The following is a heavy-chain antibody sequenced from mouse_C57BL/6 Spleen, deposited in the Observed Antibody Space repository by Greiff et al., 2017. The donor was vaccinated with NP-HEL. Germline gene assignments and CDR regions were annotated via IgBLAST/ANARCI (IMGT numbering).Heavy chain of an antibody. D-gene: IGHD2-2*01. J-gene: IGHJ2*01. CDR2: ISDGGSYT. CDR1: GFTFSSYA. Sequence: EVQGVESGGGLVKPGGSLKLSCAASGFTFSSYAMSWVRQTPEKRLEWVATISDGGSYTYYPDNVKGRFTISRDNAKNNLYLQMSHLKSEDTAMYYCARDYGYDEGIYFDYWGQGTTLTVSS. CDR3: ARDYGYDEGIYFDY. V-gene: IGHV5-4*01.